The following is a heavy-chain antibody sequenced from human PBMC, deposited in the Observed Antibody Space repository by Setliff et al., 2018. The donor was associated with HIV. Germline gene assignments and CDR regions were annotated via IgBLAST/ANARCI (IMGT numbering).Heavy chain of an antibody. D-gene: IGHD3-3*01. J-gene: IGHJ4*02. CDR2: IYHSGGT. CDR3: ARVPFTTGFDY. Sequence: PSETLSLTCAVSGYSISSGYYWGWIRQPPGGGLEWIGNIYHSGGTHYNPSLRSRVTISVDTSKNHFSLKLSSVTAADTAVFYCARVPFTTGFDYWGQGILVTVSS. CDR1: GYSISSGYY. V-gene: IGHV4-38-2*01.